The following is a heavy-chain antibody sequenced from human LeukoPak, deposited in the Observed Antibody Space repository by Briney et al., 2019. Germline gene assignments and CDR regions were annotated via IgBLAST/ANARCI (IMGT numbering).Heavy chain of an antibody. J-gene: IGHJ3*02. CDR2: ISDDGSNK. D-gene: IGHD1-26*01. Sequence: GGSLRLSCVASGFTLSNYGMHWVRQAPGKGLEWVAVISDDGSNKYYPDSAKGRFTISRDNSKSTLNLQMDSLRIEDTAVYYCAKVGFTGSYMYAFDMWGQGTMVTVSS. CDR3: AKVGFTGSYMYAFDM. CDR1: GFTLSNYG. V-gene: IGHV3-30*18.